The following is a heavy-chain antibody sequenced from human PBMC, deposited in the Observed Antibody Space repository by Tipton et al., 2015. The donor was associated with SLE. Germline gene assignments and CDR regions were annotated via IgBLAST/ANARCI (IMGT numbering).Heavy chain of an antibody. V-gene: IGHV3-11*04. CDR1: GFTFSDYY. CDR2: ISSSGSTI. Sequence: SLRLSCAASGFTFSDYYMSWIRQAPGKGLEWVSYISSSGSTIYYADSVKGRFTISRDNAKNSLYLQMNSLRAEDTAVYYCATIVGPQDDAFDIWGQGTMVTVSS. J-gene: IGHJ3*02. CDR3: ATIVGPQDDAFDI. D-gene: IGHD2-15*01.